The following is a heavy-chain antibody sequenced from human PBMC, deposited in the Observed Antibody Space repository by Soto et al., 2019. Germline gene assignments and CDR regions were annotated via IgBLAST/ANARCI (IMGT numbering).Heavy chain of an antibody. CDR2: IIPIFGTA. J-gene: IGHJ6*02. CDR1: GGTFSSYA. Sequence: GASVKVSCKASGGTFSSYAISWVRQAPGQGLEWMGGIIPIFGTANYAQKFQGRVTITADESTSTAYMELSSLRSEDTAVYYCARVILGRTGTSYYGMDVWGQGTTVTVSS. D-gene: IGHD1-7*01. CDR3: ARVILGRTGTSYYGMDV. V-gene: IGHV1-69*13.